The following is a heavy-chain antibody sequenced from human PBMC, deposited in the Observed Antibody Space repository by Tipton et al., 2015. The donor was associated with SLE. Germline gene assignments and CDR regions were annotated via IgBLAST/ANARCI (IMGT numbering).Heavy chain of an antibody. CDR1: GGSISSYY. J-gene: IGHJ4*02. D-gene: IGHD6-13*01. V-gene: IGHV4-59*08. CDR3: ARPRGGAAAGPFDY. Sequence: TLSLTCTVSGGSISSYYWSWIRQPPGKGLEWIGYIYYSGRTNYNPSLTSRVTISVDTSKNQFSLKLSSVTAADTAVYYCARPRGGAAAGPFDYWGQGTLVTVSS. CDR2: IYYSGRT.